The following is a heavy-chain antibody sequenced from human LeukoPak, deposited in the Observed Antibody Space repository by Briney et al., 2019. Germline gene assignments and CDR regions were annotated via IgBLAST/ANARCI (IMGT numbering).Heavy chain of an antibody. V-gene: IGHV3-21*01. Sequence: GGSLRLSCAASGFTFSSYSMNWVRQAPGKGLEWVSSISSSSSYIYYADSVKGRFTISRDNAKNSLYLQMNSLRAEDTAVYYCAGIAAVGDAFDIWGQGTIVTVSS. CDR2: ISSSSSYI. CDR3: AGIAAVGDAFDI. D-gene: IGHD6-13*01. J-gene: IGHJ3*02. CDR1: GFTFSSYS.